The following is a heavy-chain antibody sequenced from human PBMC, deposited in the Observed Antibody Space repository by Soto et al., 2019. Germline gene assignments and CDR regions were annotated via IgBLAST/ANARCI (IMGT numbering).Heavy chain of an antibody. CDR1: GGSISSSSYY. Sequence: SETLSLTCTVSGGSISSSSYYWGWIRQPPGKGLEWIGSIYYSGSTYYNPSLKSRVTISVDTPKNQFSLKLSSVTAADTAVYYCARHPRYCSSTSCLTANWFDPWGQGTLVTVSS. J-gene: IGHJ5*02. V-gene: IGHV4-39*01. CDR2: IYYSGST. CDR3: ARHPRYCSSTSCLTANWFDP. D-gene: IGHD2-2*01.